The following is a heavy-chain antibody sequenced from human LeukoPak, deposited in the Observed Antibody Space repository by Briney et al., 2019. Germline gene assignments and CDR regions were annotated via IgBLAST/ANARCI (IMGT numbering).Heavy chain of an antibody. CDR2: ISNTGGST. CDR1: GFSFNTYA. Sequence: PGGSLRLSCAASGFSFNTYAMSWVRQAPGKGLEWVSAISNTGGSTYYADSVKGRFTISRDNSKNTVYLEMNSLRAEDTAVFYCAKDGAGGAEDHWGQGALVTVSS. D-gene: IGHD4/OR15-4a*01. J-gene: IGHJ4*02. CDR3: AKDGAGGAEDH. V-gene: IGHV3-23*01.